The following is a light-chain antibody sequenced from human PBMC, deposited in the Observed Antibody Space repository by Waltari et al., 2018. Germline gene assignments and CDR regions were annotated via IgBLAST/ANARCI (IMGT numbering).Light chain of an antibody. Sequence: QSVLTQPPSAYGTPGQRVTISCSGSSSNIGSNYVYCYQPLPGTAPKLLKYRNNQRPSGVPDRFSGSKSGTSASLAISGLRSEDEADYYCAAWDDSLSGPWVFGGGTKLTVL. J-gene: IGLJ3*02. CDR1: SSNIGSNY. CDR2: RNN. V-gene: IGLV1-47*01. CDR3: AAWDDSLSGPWV.